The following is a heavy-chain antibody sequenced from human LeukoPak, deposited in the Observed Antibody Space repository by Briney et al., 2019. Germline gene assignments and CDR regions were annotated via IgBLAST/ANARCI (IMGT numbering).Heavy chain of an antibody. CDR2: ISASGRST. J-gene: IGHJ4*02. CDR3: AHADYDILTDLFDY. D-gene: IGHD3-9*01. Sequence: PGGSLRLSCAASGFTFSSYAMSWVRQAPGKGLEWVSPISASGRSTYYADSVKGRFTISRDNSKNTLYLQMNSLTAEDTAVYFCAHADYDILTDLFDYWGQGTLVTVSS. CDR1: GFTFSSYA. V-gene: IGHV3-23*01.